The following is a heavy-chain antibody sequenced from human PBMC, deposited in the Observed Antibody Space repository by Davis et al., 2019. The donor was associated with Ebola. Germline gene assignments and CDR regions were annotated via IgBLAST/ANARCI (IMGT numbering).Heavy chain of an antibody. CDR1: GFTFSSYA. J-gene: IGHJ4*02. Sequence: GESLNISCAASGFTFSSYAMHWVRQAPGKGLEWVSSISSSSSYIYYADSVKGRFTISRDNAKNSLYLQMNSLRAEDTAVYYCAREAAVALFDYWGQGTLVTVSS. CDR2: ISSSSSYI. V-gene: IGHV3-21*01. CDR3: AREAAVALFDY. D-gene: IGHD6-19*01.